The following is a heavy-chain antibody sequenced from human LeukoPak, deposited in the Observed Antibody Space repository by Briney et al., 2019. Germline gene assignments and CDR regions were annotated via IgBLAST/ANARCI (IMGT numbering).Heavy chain of an antibody. V-gene: IGHV3-66*01. J-gene: IGHJ4*02. CDR2: IYSGDNT. D-gene: IGHD6-19*01. Sequence: GGSLRPSCAASGFTVNCNYMNWVRQAPGKGLEWVSIIYSGDNTYYADSVKGRFTISRDNSKNTLYLQMNSLRAEDTAVYYCAKGSSVAGTIFGYWGQGTLVTVSS. CDR3: AKGSSVAGTIFGY. CDR1: GFTVNCNY.